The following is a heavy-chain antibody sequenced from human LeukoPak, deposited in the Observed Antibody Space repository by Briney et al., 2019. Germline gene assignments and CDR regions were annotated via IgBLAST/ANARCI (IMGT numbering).Heavy chain of an antibody. Sequence: PSETLSLTCAAYGGSFSGYYWSWIRQPPGKGLEWIGEINHSGSTNYNPSLKSRVTISVDTSKNQFSLKLSSVTAADTAVYYCARVGSFGVVNKGPFGYWGQGTLVTVSS. CDR3: ARVGSFGVVNKGPFGY. V-gene: IGHV4-34*01. D-gene: IGHD3-3*01. CDR1: GGSFSGYY. CDR2: INHSGST. J-gene: IGHJ4*02.